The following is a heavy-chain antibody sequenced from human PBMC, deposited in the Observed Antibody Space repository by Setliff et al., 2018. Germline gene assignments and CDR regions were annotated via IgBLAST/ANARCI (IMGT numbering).Heavy chain of an antibody. V-gene: IGHV4-59*12. Sequence: PSETLSLTCTVSGGSIGSSFWNWIRQSPGKGLEWIGYKSNRGDTNSNPSLRSRLTMSVDTSKSQFSLNLTSVTAADTAVYYCRLWSHSYHNDYLGQGTLVTVS. D-gene: IGHD3-16*02. J-gene: IGHJ4*02. CDR3: RLWSHSYHNDY. CDR1: GGSIGSSF. CDR2: KSNRGDT.